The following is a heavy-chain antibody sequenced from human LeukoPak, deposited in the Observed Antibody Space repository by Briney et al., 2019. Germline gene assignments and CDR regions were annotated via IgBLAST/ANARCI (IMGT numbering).Heavy chain of an antibody. J-gene: IGHJ4*02. D-gene: IGHD1-26*01. CDR3: VRDRVGPDY. CDR1: GFTFSRFS. CDR2: ITDDATT. Sequence: GGSLRLSCAASGFTFSRFSMNWVRQAPGTGLVWVSRITDDATTTYADSVRGRFTISRDNAKNILYLQMNSLRVEDTAVYYCVRDRVGPDYWGQGTLVTVSS. V-gene: IGHV3-74*03.